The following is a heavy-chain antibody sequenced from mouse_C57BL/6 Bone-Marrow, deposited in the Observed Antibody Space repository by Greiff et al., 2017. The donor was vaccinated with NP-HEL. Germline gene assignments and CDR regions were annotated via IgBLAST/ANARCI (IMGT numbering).Heavy chain of an antibody. CDR1: GYAFTNYL. V-gene: IGHV1-54*01. CDR3: ARKAVYYDYDEGAMDY. Sequence: QVQLKESGAELVRPGTSVKVSCKASGYAFTNYLIEWVKQRPGQGLEWIGVINPGSGGTNYNEKFKGKATLTADKSSSTAYMQLSSLTSEDSAVYFCARKAVYYDYDEGAMDYWGQGTSVTVSS. J-gene: IGHJ4*01. D-gene: IGHD2-4*01. CDR2: INPGSGGT.